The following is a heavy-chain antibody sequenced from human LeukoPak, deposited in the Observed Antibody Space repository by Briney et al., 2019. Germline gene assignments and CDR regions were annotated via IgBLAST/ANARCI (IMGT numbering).Heavy chain of an antibody. D-gene: IGHD5/OR15-5a*01. CDR2: IYYSGST. CDR3: ARDKGLPQAFDI. CDR1: GGSVSSGSFY. V-gene: IGHV4-61*01. Sequence: SETLSLTCTVSGGSVSSGSFYWNWIRQPPGKGLEWIGYIYYSGSTSYNPSLKSRVTISVDTSKNQFSLKLTSVTAADTAVYYCARDKGLPQAFDIWGQGTMVTVSS. J-gene: IGHJ3*02.